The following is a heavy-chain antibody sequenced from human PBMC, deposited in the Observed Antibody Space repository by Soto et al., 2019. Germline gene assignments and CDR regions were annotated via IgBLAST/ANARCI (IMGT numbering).Heavy chain of an antibody. D-gene: IGHD3-22*01. CDR3: AKYCFDSSGYLYYFDY. V-gene: IGHV3-23*01. CDR1: GFTFSSYA. Sequence: EVHLLESGGGLVQPGGSLRLSCEASGFTFSSYAMSWVRQAPGKGLEWVSTIGGSGGNTFYADSVKGRFTISRDNSKNTLYLQVNSLRAEDTAVYFCAKYCFDSSGYLYYFDYWGQGTLVTVSS. CDR2: IGGSGGNT. J-gene: IGHJ4*02.